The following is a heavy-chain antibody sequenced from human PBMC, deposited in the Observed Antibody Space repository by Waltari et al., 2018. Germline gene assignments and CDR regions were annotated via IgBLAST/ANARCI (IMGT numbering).Heavy chain of an antibody. CDR3: ARTRVSNSWWFDP. D-gene: IGHD4-4*01. Sequence: QVQLQESGPGLVKPSQTLSLTFTVSGGSLSSGCYYWSWIRQHPGKGLEWIGYIYYSGSTYYNPSLKSRVTISVDTSKNQFSLKLSSVTAADTAVYYCARTRVSNSWWFDPWGQGTLVTVSS. V-gene: IGHV4-31*03. CDR2: IYYSGST. CDR1: GGSLSSGCYY. J-gene: IGHJ5*02.